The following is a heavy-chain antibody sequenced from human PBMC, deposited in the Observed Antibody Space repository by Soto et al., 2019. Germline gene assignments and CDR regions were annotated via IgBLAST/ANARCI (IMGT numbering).Heavy chain of an antibody. CDR2: IYYTGST. CDR3: ARRYGGNFDY. J-gene: IGHJ4*02. V-gene: IGHV4-30-4*02. D-gene: IGHD1-26*01. Sequence: SETLSLTCTVSGGSFSSGDYYWSWIRQPPGKGLEWIGYIYYTGSTYYHPSLKSRVTMSVDTSKNQFSLKLRSVTGADTAVYYCARRYGGNFDYWGQGTLVTVSS. CDR1: GGSFSSGDYY.